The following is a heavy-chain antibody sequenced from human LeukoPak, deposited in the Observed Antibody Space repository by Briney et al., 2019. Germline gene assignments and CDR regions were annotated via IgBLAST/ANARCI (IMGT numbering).Heavy chain of an antibody. J-gene: IGHJ6*02. CDR3: ARGSLIGYSHDNGGMDV. CDR2: INPNSGGT. CDR1: GYTFTGYY. D-gene: IGHD5-18*01. Sequence: ASVKVSCKASGYTFTGYYMHWVRQAPGQGLEWMGWINPNSGGTNYAQKFQGRVTMTRDTSISTAYMELSRLRSDDTAVYYCARGSLIGYSHDNGGMDVWGQGTTVTVSS. V-gene: IGHV1-2*02.